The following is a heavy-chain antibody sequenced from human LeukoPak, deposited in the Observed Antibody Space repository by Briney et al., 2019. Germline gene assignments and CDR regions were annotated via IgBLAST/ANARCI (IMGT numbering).Heavy chain of an antibody. Sequence: SETLSLTCSVSGGSISSGSYYWSWIRQPAGKGLEWIGRIYTSGSTNYNPSLKGRVTISVDTSKNQFSLKLSSVTAADTAVYYCARTVKRYYYYYYMDVWGKGTTVTVSS. D-gene: IGHD1-1*01. V-gene: IGHV4-61*02. CDR3: ARTVKRYYYYYYMDV. CDR2: IYTSGST. CDR1: GGSISSGSYY. J-gene: IGHJ6*03.